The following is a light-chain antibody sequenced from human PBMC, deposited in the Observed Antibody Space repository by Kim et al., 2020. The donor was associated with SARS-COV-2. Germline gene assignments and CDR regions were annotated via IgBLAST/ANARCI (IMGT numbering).Light chain of an antibody. CDR2: LNSDGSH. J-gene: IGLJ2*01. CDR1: SGHSSYA. Sequence: ASVKLTCTQSSGHSSYAITWHQQQPEKGPRYLMYLNSDGSHSKGDGIPDRFSGSSSGAERYLTISSLQSDDEADYYCQTWGTGMGVFGGGTQLTVL. CDR3: QTWGTGMGV. V-gene: IGLV4-69*01.